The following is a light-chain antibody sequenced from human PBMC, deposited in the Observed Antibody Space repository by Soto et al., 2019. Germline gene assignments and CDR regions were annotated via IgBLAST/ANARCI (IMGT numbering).Light chain of an antibody. J-gene: IGKJ5*01. CDR3: QQYDSSPIT. V-gene: IGKV1-8*01. CDR1: QGISSY. CDR2: AAS. Sequence: AIRMTQSPSSFSASTGDRVTITCRASQGISSYLAWYQQKPGKAPKLLIYAASTLQSGVPSRFSGSGSGTDFTLTISCLQSEDFAVYYCQQYDSSPITFGQGTRLEIK.